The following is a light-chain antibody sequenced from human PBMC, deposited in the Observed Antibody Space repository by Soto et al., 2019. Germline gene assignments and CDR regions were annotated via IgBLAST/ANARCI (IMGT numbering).Light chain of an antibody. J-gene: IGKJ4*01. CDR3: QQTYSFPLT. Sequence: DIQMTQSPSSLSASVGDRVTITYRASQTISDYLNWYQQKPGKAPKVLIYGASSLQNGVPPRFSGSGSGTYFTLTISGLRPEDFATYYCQQTYSFPLTFGGGTKVETK. CDR1: QTISDY. V-gene: IGKV1-39*01. CDR2: GAS.